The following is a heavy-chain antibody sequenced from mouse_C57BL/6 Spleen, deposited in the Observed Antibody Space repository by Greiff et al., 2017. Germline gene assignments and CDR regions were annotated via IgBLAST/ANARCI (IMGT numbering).Heavy chain of an antibody. Sequence: VQLQQPGTELVKPGASVKLSCKASGYTFTSYWMHWVKPTPVPGLDLIGNINPSNGGTNYNEKFKSNATLTVDKSSSTAYMQLSSLTSEDSAVYYCASYYDYDVFAYWGQGTLVTVSA. D-gene: IGHD2-4*01. V-gene: IGHV1-53*01. CDR1: GYTFTSYW. CDR2: INPSNGGT. CDR3: ASYYDYDVFAY. J-gene: IGHJ3*01.